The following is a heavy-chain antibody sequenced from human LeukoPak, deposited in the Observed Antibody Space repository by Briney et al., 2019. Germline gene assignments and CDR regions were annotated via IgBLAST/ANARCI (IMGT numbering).Heavy chain of an antibody. Sequence: PGGSLRLSCSASGFTFSSYNINWIRQAPGKGLEWVSAISSSSTYIYNADSVKGRFTISRDNAKNSLYLEMNSLRAEDTAVYYCAKVGTGNQYGSGDFDYWGQGPLVTVSS. D-gene: IGHD3-10*01. J-gene: IGHJ4*02. CDR2: ISSSSTYI. CDR1: GFTFSSYN. CDR3: AKVGTGNQYGSGDFDY. V-gene: IGHV3-21*01.